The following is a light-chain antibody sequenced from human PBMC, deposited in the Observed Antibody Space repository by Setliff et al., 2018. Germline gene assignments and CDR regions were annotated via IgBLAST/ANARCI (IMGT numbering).Light chain of an antibody. CDR3: SSYAGSNNFV. Sequence: QSVLTQPPSASGSPGQSVTISCTGTSSDVGGYNYVSWYQQHPGKAPKLMIYEVSKRPSGVPDRFSGSKSGNTASLTVSGLQAEDEADYYCSSYAGSNNFVVGTGTK. CDR1: SSDVGGYNY. CDR2: EVS. V-gene: IGLV2-8*01. J-gene: IGLJ1*01.